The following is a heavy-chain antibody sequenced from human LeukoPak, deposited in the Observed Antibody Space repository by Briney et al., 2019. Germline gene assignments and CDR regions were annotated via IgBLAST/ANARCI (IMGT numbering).Heavy chain of an antibody. V-gene: IGHV4-39*07. D-gene: IGHD5-12*01. CDR1: GGSISSSSYY. Sequence: SETLSLTCTVSGGSISSSSYYWGWVRQPPGKGLEWIGSIYYSASTYYNPSLKSRVTISVDTSKNQFSLKLSSVTAADTAVYFCARGISADYDYNWFDSWGQGILVTVSS. J-gene: IGHJ5*01. CDR3: ARGISADYDYNWFDS. CDR2: IYYSAST.